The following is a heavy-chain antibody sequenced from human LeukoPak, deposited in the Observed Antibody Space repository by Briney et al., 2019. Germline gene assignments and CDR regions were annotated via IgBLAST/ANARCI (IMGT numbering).Heavy chain of an antibody. V-gene: IGHV3-30*02. CDR1: GSTFSSYG. D-gene: IGHD1-1*01. CDR2: IRYDGSNK. Sequence: GGSLRLSCAASGSTFSSYGMHWVRQAPGKGLEWVAFIRYDGSNKYYADSVKGRFTISRDNSKNTLYLQMNSLRAEDTAVYYCTKDQTKRDNNWFDPRGQGTLVTVSS. CDR3: TKDQTKRDNNWFDP. J-gene: IGHJ5*02.